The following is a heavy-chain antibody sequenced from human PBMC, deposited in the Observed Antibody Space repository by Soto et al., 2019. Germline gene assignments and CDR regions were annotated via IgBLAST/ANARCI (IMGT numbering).Heavy chain of an antibody. Sequence: QVQLQESGPGLVKPSETLSLTCSVSDGSVNTGNYYWSWIRQPPGKGLEWIGHIYYIGTTNYNPSFKSRVTISVDTSKNQVSLKVTSVTAADTAVYFCAREEKQLSRYGGDFDYWGQGILVTVSS. V-gene: IGHV4-61*01. J-gene: IGHJ4*02. CDR1: DGSVNTGNYY. CDR3: AREEKQLSRYGGDFDY. D-gene: IGHD3-16*01. CDR2: IYYIGTT.